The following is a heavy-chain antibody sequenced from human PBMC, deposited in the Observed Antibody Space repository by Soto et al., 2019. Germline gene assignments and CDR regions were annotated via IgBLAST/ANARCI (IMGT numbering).Heavy chain of an antibody. CDR3: AKGRTVLDF. J-gene: IGHJ4*02. V-gene: IGHV3-23*01. Sequence: EVHLLESGGGLVQPGGSLRLSCAASGFAFSDYAMTWVRQAPGKGLELVSDISDGDGATHYAASVKGRFTISRDDSKNTLYLPMDSLRAEDAAGYYCAKGRTVLDFWGQGTLVTVSS. CDR2: ISDGDGAT. CDR1: GFAFSDYA. D-gene: IGHD4-17*01.